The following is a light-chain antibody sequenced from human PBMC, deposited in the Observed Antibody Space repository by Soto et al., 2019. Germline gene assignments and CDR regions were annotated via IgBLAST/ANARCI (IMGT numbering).Light chain of an antibody. V-gene: IGLV2-14*01. Sequence: QSVLTQPASVSGSPGQSITISCTGTSSDVGGYSYVSWYQQYSGKAPKLMIYEVTNRPSGVSNRFSGSKSGNTASLTISGLQAEDEADYYCSSYTSRSTLVFGTGTKLTVL. CDR3: SSYTSRSTLV. J-gene: IGLJ1*01. CDR1: SSDVGGYSY. CDR2: EVT.